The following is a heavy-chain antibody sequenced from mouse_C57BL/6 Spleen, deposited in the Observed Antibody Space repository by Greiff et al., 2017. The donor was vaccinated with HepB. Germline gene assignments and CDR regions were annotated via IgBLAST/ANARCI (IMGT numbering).Heavy chain of an antibody. CDR2: ILPGSGST. Sequence: QVQLQQSGAELMKPGASVKLSCKATGYTFTGYWIEWVKQRPGHGLEWIGEILPGSGSTNYNEKFKGKATFTADTSSNPAYMQLSSLTTEDSAIYYCAREEAGNSNYGGVDYWGQGTTLTVSS. J-gene: IGHJ2*01. CDR3: AREEAGNSNYGGVDY. CDR1: GYTFTGYW. V-gene: IGHV1-9*01. D-gene: IGHD2-5*01.